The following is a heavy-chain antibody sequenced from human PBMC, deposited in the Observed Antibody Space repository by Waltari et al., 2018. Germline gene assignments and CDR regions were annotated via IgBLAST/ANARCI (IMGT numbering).Heavy chain of an antibody. CDR1: GGTFSSYA. V-gene: IGHV1-69*05. Sequence: QVQLVQSGAEVKKPGSSVKVSCKASGGTFSSYAISWVRQAPGQGLEWMGGIIPIFGTANYAQKFQGRVTITRNTSISTAYMELSSLRSEDTAVYYCSVLRSAGTAFDIWGQGTMVTVSS. CDR2: IIPIFGTA. J-gene: IGHJ3*02. CDR3: SVLRSAGTAFDI.